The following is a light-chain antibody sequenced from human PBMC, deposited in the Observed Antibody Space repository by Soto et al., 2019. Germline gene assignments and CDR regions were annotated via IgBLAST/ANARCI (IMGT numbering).Light chain of an antibody. V-gene: IGLV2-23*01. CDR2: EGS. CDR1: SSDIGSYNL. Sequence: QAVVTQPASVSGSPGQSITFSCTGTSSDIGSYNLVSWYQQHPGKAPKLIIYEGSKRPSGVSNRFSGSKSGNTASLTISGLQAEDEGDYYCCSYVSSSTVVFGGGTKLTVL. J-gene: IGLJ3*02. CDR3: CSYVSSSTVV.